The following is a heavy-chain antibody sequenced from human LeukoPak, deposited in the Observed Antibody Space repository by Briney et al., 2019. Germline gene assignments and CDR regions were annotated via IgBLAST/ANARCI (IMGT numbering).Heavy chain of an antibody. CDR3: ARYPAGSGKSAY. D-gene: IGHD3-10*01. CDR1: GDSVSSGGYH. Sequence: SETLSLTCTVSGDSVSSGGYHWSWIRQPPGKGLEWIGQIYNSGSANYNPSLKSRGTIPLDTSKNQFSLKLSSVTSADTAVYYCARYPAGSGKSAYWGQATLVTVSS. J-gene: IGHJ4*02. CDR2: IYNSGSA. V-gene: IGHV4-61*08.